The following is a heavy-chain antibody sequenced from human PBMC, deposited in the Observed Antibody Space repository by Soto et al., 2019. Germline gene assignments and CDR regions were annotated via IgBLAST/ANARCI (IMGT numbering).Heavy chain of an antibody. CDR3: TREAGWQRMDPYD. V-gene: IGHV1-18*04. CDR1: GYTFTSYG. D-gene: IGHD6-25*01. Sequence: QVQLVQSGSEVKKPGASVNVSCKAFGYTFTSYGFSWVRQVPGQGLEWLGWISAFNGDTQYAQTMKGRLTVTTETSTTSVHMELRRLTPADTAVYYCTREAGWQRMDPYDWGQGTLVTVS. J-gene: IGHJ4*02. CDR2: ISAFNGDT.